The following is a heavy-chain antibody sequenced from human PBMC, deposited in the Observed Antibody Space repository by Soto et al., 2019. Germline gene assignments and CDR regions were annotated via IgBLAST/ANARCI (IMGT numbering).Heavy chain of an antibody. Sequence: ASVKVSCKASGYTFTSYGISWVRQAPGQGLEWMGWISAGNGNTKYSQKFQGRVTITRDTSASTAYMELRGLRSEDTAVYYCAILGTYYFDNSDNYFDFWGQGTLVTVSS. CDR1: GYTFTSYG. J-gene: IGHJ4*02. D-gene: IGHD3-22*01. CDR2: ISAGNGNT. CDR3: AILGTYYFDNSDNYFDF. V-gene: IGHV1-18*01.